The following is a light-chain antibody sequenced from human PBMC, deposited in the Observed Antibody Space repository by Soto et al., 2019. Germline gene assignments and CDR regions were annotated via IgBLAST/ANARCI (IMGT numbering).Light chain of an antibody. CDR1: NSDVGGYNY. Sequence: QSVLTQPASVSGSPGQSITISCTGTNSDVGGYNYVSWYQQYPGKAPKLMIYEVSTRPSGVSTRFSGSKSGDTASLIISGLQAEDEGEYYCSSYTSATTSHVVFGGGTKVTVL. CDR2: EVS. V-gene: IGLV2-14*03. CDR3: SSYTSATTSHVV. J-gene: IGLJ2*01.